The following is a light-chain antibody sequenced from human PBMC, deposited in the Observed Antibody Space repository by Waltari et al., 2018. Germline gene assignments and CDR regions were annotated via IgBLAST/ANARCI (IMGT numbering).Light chain of an antibody. J-gene: IGLJ3*02. Sequence: QSVLTQPPSASGTPGQRVTISCYRSGSHLAANPVYCDQHLPGTAPKVLIYRNSQRPSGVPDRFSGSKSGTSASLAMSGLRSEDEADYYCAAWDSSLSAWVFGGGTKLTVL. CDR3: AAWDSSLSAWV. V-gene: IGLV1-47*01. CDR1: GSHLAANP. CDR2: RNS.